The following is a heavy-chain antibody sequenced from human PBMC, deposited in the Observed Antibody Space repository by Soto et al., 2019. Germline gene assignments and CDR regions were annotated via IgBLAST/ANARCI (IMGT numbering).Heavy chain of an antibody. CDR1: DFTVSINY. CDR2: ISGSGGST. J-gene: IGHJ5*02. CDR3: AKRGVAVAGNWFDP. Sequence: GGSLRLSCAASDFTVSINYMSWVRQAPGKGLEWVSAISGSGGSTYYADSVKGRFTISRDNSKNTLYLQMNSLRAEDTAVYYCAKRGVAVAGNWFDPWGQGTLVTVSS. D-gene: IGHD6-19*01. V-gene: IGHV3-23*01.